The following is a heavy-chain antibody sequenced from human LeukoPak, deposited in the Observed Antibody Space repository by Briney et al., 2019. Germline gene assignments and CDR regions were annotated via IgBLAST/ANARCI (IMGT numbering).Heavy chain of an antibody. CDR2: ISSNGGST. CDR1: GFTFSGYA. D-gene: IGHD3-10*01. J-gene: IGHJ4*02. Sequence: PGGSLRLSCSASGFTFSGYAMYWVRQAPGKGLEYASAISSNGGSTYYADSVKGRFTISRDNSKNTLYLQMSSLRAEDTAVYYCVRGFTYYYGSGSYVDYWGQGTLVTVSS. V-gene: IGHV3-64D*06. CDR3: VRGFTYYYGSGSYVDY.